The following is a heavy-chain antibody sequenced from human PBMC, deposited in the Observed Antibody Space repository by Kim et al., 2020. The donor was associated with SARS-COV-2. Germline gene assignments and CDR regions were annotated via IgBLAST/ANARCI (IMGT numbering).Heavy chain of an antibody. CDR1: GYTVTYTY. Sequence: GGSLRLSCAASGYTVTYTYMGWVRQAPGKGLEWVSFIYSGGNTIYAESVKGRLIISRDHSKNTPYLQMNSLRGADTAVYYCATIVFYYDVGYFKNWCHGT. V-gene: IGHV3-66*01. J-gene: IGHJ1*01. D-gene: IGHD3-22*01. CDR3: ATIVFYYDVGYFKN. CDR2: IYSGGNT.